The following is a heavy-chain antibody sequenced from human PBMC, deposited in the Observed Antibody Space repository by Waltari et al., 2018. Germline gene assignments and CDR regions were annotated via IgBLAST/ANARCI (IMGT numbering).Heavy chain of an antibody. J-gene: IGHJ4*02. CDR1: GYTLTELS. CDR2: FDPEDGET. D-gene: IGHD4-17*01. V-gene: IGHV1-24*01. Sequence: QVQLVQSGAEVKKPGASVKGSCKVSGYTLTELSMHWVRKAPGIGLEWSGSFDPEDGETSYAPKVQGRVTMTDDTSTDQAYMELSSLRFEDTAVYYCATAPMTTVVISDWSQGTLVTVSS. CDR3: ATAPMTTVVISD.